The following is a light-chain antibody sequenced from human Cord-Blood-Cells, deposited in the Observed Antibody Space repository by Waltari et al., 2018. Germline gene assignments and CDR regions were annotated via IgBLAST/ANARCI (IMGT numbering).Light chain of an antibody. CDR1: QSISSY. V-gene: IGKV1-39*01. CDR2: AAS. J-gene: IGKJ2*03. CDR3: QQSYSTPYS. Sequence: DIQMTQSPSSLSASVGHRVTITCRASQSISSYLNWYQQKPGKAPKLLIYAASSLQRGVPSRFSGSGSGTDFTLTISSLKPEDFASYYCQQSYSTPYSFGQGTKLEVK.